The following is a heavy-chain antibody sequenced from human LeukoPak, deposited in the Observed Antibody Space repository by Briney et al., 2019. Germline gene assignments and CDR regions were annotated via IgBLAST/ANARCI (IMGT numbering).Heavy chain of an antibody. CDR1: GYTFTSYG. CDR2: ISAYNGNT. Sequence: ASVKVSCKASGYTFTSYGISWVRQAPGQGLEWMGWISAYNGNTNYAQKLQGRVTMTTDTSTSTAYMELRSLRSDDTAVYYCARDQITFGGVIVANDYWGQGTLVTVSS. J-gene: IGHJ4*02. CDR3: ARDQITFGGVIVANDY. V-gene: IGHV1-18*01. D-gene: IGHD3-16*02.